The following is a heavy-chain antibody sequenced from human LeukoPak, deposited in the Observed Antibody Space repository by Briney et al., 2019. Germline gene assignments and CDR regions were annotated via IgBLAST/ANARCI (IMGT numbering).Heavy chain of an antibody. CDR3: AKTLGYCSSTSCSYFDY. CDR1: GFTFSSYG. J-gene: IGHJ4*02. V-gene: IGHV3-30*02. D-gene: IGHD2-2*01. CDR2: IRYDGSNK. Sequence: GGSLRLSCAASGFTFSSYGMHWVRQAPGKGLEWVAFIRYDGSNKYYADSVKGRFTTSRDNSKNTLYLQMNSLRAEDTAVYYCAKTLGYCSSTSCSYFDYWGQGTLVTVSS.